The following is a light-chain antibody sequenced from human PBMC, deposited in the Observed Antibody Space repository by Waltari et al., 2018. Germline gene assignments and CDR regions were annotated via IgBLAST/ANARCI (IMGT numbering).Light chain of an antibody. CDR2: GAS. CDR1: QSVGTS. CDR3: QHYVRLPAT. V-gene: IGKV3-20*01. Sequence: EVVLTQSPGTLSLSPCERATLACRASQSVGTSLAWYQQKPGQAPRLLIYGASRRATGIPDRFSGSGSGTDFSLTISRLEPEDFAVYYCQHYVRLPATFGQGTKVEI. J-gene: IGKJ1*01.